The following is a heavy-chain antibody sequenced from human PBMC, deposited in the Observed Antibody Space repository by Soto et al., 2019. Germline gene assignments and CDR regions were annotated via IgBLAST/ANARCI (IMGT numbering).Heavy chain of an antibody. D-gene: IGHD3-16*01. V-gene: IGHV3-33*01. CDR3: AGVPQGGTYDMDV. CDR2: IRSDGSRG. J-gene: IGHJ6*02. Sequence: QVQLVESGGGVVQPGTSLRLSCAASRLTFSTYGMHWVRQAPGKGLEWVALIRSDGSRGSYADSVKGRFTISRDNSKTTLYLQMNSLRAEDTAVYYCAGVPQGGTYDMDVWGQGTTVTVSS. CDR1: RLTFSTYG.